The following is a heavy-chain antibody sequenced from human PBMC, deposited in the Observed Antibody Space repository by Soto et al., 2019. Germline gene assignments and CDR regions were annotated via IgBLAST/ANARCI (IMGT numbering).Heavy chain of an antibody. CDR1: GGTFSSYA. J-gene: IGHJ3*02. V-gene: IGHV1-69*01. CDR2: IIPIFGTA. Sequence: QVQLVQSGAEVKKPGSSVKVSCKASGGTFSSYAISWVRQAPGQGLEWMGGIIPIFGTANYAQKFQGRVTLTADESTSTAYMELSSLRSEDTAVYYCARSEDPQWYRGSAFDIWGQGTMVTVSS. CDR3: ARSEDPQWYRGSAFDI. D-gene: IGHD1-26*01.